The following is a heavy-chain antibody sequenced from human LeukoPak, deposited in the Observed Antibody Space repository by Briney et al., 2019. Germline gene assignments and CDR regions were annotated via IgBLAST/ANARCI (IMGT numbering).Heavy chain of an antibody. J-gene: IGHJ4*02. Sequence: ASVRVSCKGVGYSFSLYGISWVRQAPGQGLEWMGWISTYNGTTNYPQKLQGRVTMTTDTSTNTVYMELRSLRSDDTAVYFCARVTHCDIIVLPAAKVFDFWGQGTLVTVSS. CDR2: ISTYNGTT. V-gene: IGHV1-18*01. CDR3: ARVTHCDIIVLPAAKVFDF. D-gene: IGHD2-2*01. CDR1: GYSFSLYG.